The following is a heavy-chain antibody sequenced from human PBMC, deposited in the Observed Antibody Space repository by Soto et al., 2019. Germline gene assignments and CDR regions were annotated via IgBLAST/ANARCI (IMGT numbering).Heavy chain of an antibody. CDR2: IIPIFGTA. CDR1: GGTFSSYA. V-gene: IGHV1-69*12. D-gene: IGHD3-22*01. CDR3: ARSPAPEVNYEYYYGMDV. Sequence: QVQLVQSGAEVKKPGSSVKVSCKASGGTFSSYAISWVRQAPGQGLEWMGGIIPIFGTANYAQKFQGRVTITADESTSTAYMELSSPRSEDTAVYYCARSPAPEVNYEYYYGMDVWGQGTTVTVSS. J-gene: IGHJ6*02.